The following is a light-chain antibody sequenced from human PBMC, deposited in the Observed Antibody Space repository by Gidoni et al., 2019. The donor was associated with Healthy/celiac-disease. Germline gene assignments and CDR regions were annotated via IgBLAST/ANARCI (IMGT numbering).Light chain of an antibody. CDR2: KIY. CDR1: QSLVHSDGYTY. Sequence: VSLGPPSSSSCRWSQSLVHSDGYTYLSWLQQRPGQPPRLLIYKIYNRFSGVPDRFCGSGGGTAFTLKVRSVEADDVGLCFFVPATQFPWTFGQGTKVEIK. J-gene: IGKJ1*01. V-gene: IGKV2-24*01. CDR3: VPATQFPWT.